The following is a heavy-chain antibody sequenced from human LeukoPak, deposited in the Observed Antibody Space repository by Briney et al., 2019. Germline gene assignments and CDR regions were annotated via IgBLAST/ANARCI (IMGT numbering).Heavy chain of an antibody. CDR1: GFTFSSHY. Sequence: GGSLRLSCAASGFTFSSHYMNWVRQAPGKGLEWVSSISSSSSYIYYADSVKGRFTISRDNAKNSLYLQMNSLRAEDTAVYYCARAYYYDYVWGSYRNVYYFDYWGQGTLVTVSS. CDR2: ISSSSSYI. J-gene: IGHJ4*02. V-gene: IGHV3-21*01. CDR3: ARAYYYDYVWGSYRNVYYFDY. D-gene: IGHD3-16*02.